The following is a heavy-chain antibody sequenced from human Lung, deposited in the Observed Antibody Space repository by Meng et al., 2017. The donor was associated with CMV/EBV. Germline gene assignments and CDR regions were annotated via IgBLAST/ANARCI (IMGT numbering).Heavy chain of an antibody. CDR1: GYSISSGYY. J-gene: IGHJ4*02. V-gene: IGHV4-38-2*02. D-gene: IGHD3-3*01. CDR2: IYHSGST. Sequence: SXTXSLXCTVSGYSISSGYYWGWIRQPPGKGLEWIGSIYHSGSTYYNPSLKSRVTISVDTSKNQFSLKLTSVTAADTAVYYCAKDKIFGVTLDYWGQGTLVTVSS. CDR3: AKDKIFGVTLDY.